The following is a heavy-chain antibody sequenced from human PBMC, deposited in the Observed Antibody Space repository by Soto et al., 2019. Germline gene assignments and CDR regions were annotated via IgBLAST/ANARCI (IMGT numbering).Heavy chain of an antibody. J-gene: IGHJ6*02. V-gene: IGHV3-9*01. Sequence: DVQLVESGGGLVQPGRSLRLSCAASGFTFDDYAMHWVRQAPGKGLEWVSGISWNSGSIGYADSVKGRFTISRDNAKNSLYLQMNSLRAEDTALYYCAKASYYYGMDVWGQGTTVTVSS. CDR3: AKASYYYGMDV. CDR1: GFTFDDYA. CDR2: ISWNSGSI.